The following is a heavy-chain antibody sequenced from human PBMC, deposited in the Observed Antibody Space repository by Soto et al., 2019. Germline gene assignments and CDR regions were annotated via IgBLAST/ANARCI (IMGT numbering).Heavy chain of an antibody. CDR1: GFTFSGSA. CDR2: IRSKANIYAS. J-gene: IGHJ3*02. D-gene: IGHD2-15*01. CDR3: TLANCSGGSCYPAFDI. Sequence: GGSLRLSCAASGFTFSGSAIHWVRQASGKGLEWVGRIRSKANIYASAYAASVKGRFTISRDVSKNTAFLQMNSLKTEDTAVYYCTLANCSGGSCYPAFDIWGQGIMVTVSS. V-gene: IGHV3-73*01.